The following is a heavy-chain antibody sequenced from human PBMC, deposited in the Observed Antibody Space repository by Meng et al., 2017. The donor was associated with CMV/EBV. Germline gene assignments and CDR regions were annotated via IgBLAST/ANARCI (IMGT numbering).Heavy chain of an antibody. CDR3: AREPIRHSSGWYP. CDR2: INSDGSST. CDR1: GFTFSSYW. J-gene: IGHJ5*02. V-gene: IGHV3-74*01. D-gene: IGHD6-19*01. Sequence: LSLTCAASGFTFSSYWMHWVRQAPGKGLVWVSRINSDGSSTSYADSVKGRFTISRDNAKNTLYLQMNSLRAEDTAVYYCAREPIRHSSGWYPWGQGTLVTVSS.